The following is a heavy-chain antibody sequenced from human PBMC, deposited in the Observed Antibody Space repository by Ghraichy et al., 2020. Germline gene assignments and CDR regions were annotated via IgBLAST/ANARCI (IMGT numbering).Heavy chain of an antibody. J-gene: IGHJ4*02. CDR2: IKQDGREK. D-gene: IGHD3-3*01. Sequence: LSLTCAASGFTFSTYWMTWVRQAPGKGLEWVANIKQDGREKYYVDSVKGRFTISRDNAKNSLYLQMNTLRAEDTAVYYCARGDPAYYDFWSGSDYWGQGTLVTVSS. CDR1: GFTFSTYW. V-gene: IGHV3-7*03. CDR3: ARGDPAYYDFWSGSDY.